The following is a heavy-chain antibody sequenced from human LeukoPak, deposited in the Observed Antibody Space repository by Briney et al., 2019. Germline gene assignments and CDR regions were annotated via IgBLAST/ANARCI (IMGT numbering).Heavy chain of an antibody. CDR2: IIPMFGTA. D-gene: IGHD5-24*01. Sequence: SVKVSCKASGGTFSSYAISWVRQAPGQGLEWMGGIIPMFGTANYAQKFQGRVTITTDESTSTAYMELSSLRSEDTAVYYCARVPQWEMMYNYFDPWGQETLVTVSS. V-gene: IGHV1-69*05. J-gene: IGHJ5*02. CDR1: GGTFSSYA. CDR3: ARVPQWEMMYNYFDP.